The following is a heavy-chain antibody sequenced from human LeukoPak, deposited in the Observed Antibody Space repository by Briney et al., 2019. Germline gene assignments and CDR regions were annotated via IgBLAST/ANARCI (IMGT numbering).Heavy chain of an antibody. V-gene: IGHV1-2*02. J-gene: IGHJ4*02. CDR1: GYTFIDYY. Sequence: ASVKVSCKASGYTFIDYYIHWVRQAPGQGLEWMGWINPTSGATNSAQKFHGRVTVTSDTSISTAYMELSGLRSDDTAIYHCARATNRGSPANAYVYWGQGTLVTVSS. CDR2: INPTSGAT. CDR3: ARATNRGSPANAYVY. D-gene: IGHD3-16*01.